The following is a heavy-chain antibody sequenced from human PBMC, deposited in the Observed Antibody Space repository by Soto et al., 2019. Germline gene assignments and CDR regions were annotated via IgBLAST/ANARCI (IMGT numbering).Heavy chain of an antibody. CDR1: GGSISSYY. CDR2: IYYSGST. Sequence: SETLSLTCTVSGGSISSYYWSWIRQPPGKGLEWIGYIYYSGSTNYNPSLKSRVTISVDTSKNQFSLKLSSVTAADTAVYYCARRSMILGGYYFDYWGQGTLVTVSS. V-gene: IGHV4-59*08. D-gene: IGHD3-16*01. J-gene: IGHJ4*02. CDR3: ARRSMILGGYYFDY.